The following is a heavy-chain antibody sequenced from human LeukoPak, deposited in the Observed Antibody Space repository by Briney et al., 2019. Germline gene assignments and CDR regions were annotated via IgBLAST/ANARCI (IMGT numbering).Heavy chain of an antibody. Sequence: PSETLSLTCTVSGVSISTYYWTWIRQPAGKGLEWIGRIYSSGNTNYNPSLESRVTMSIDTSKNQFSLKLSSVTAADTAVYYCARERGILRGDAFDIWGQGTMVTVPS. CDR1: GVSISTYY. CDR3: ARERGILRGDAFDI. V-gene: IGHV4-4*07. CDR2: IYSSGNT. D-gene: IGHD1-26*01. J-gene: IGHJ3*02.